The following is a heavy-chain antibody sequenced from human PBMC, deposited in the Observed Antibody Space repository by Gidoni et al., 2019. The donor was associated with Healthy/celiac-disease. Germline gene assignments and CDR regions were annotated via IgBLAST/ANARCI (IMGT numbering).Heavy chain of an antibody. Sequence: QITLKESGPTLVKPTQTLTLTCTFSGFSLSTSGVGVGWIRQPPGKALEWLALIYWDDDKRYSPSLKSRLTITKDTSKNQVVLTMTNMDPVDTATYYCAHSGHGDYEYYYYYGMDVWGQGTTVTVSS. CDR3: AHSGHGDYEYYYYYGMDV. J-gene: IGHJ6*02. CDR1: GFSLSTSGVG. CDR2: IYWDDDK. V-gene: IGHV2-5*02. D-gene: IGHD4-17*01.